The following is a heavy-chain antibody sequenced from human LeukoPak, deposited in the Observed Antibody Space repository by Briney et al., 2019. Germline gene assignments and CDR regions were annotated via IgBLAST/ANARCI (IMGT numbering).Heavy chain of an antibody. J-gene: IGHJ4*02. V-gene: IGHV1-69*01. CDR1: GGTFSSYA. Sequence: SVKVSCKASGGTFSSYAISWVRQAPGQGLEWMGGIIPIFGTANCAQKFQGRVTITADGSTSTAYMELSSLRSEDTAVYYCARVPKGFGELLAYFDYWGQGTLVTVSS. CDR2: IIPIFGTA. D-gene: IGHD3-10*01. CDR3: ARVPKGFGELLAYFDY.